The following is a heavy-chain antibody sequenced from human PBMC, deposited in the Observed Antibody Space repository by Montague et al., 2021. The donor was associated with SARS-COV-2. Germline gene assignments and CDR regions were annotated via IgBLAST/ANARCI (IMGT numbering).Heavy chain of an antibody. CDR3: ARTSRGSRYFYGVDV. D-gene: IGHD3-10*01. CDR2: IFRSGAT. Sequence: SETLSLTCTVSGDSISDYYWSWIRQPPGMGLEWIGYIFRSGATNYNPPLKSRVIIPLETSKSQFSLRLSSVTAADTAIYYCARTSRGSRYFYGVDVWGQGTTVTVSS. CDR1: GDSISDYY. V-gene: IGHV4-59*01. J-gene: IGHJ6*02.